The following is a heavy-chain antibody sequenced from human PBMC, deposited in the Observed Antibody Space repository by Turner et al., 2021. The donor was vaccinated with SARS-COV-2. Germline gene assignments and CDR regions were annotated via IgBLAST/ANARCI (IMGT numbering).Heavy chain of an antibody. D-gene: IGHD2-21*01. CDR2: SIPVLVMS. CDR3: AIEVIMRGNGYGDQTYYFDY. J-gene: IGHJ4*02. V-gene: IGHV1-69*04. CDR1: GGNVKNYG. Sequence: QVQLVQSGAEVKKPGSSVKVSCTASGGNVKNYGFHWVGQAPVQGLDWIGRSIPVLVMSEYEQRFQGIVTSIAYKSSNTAYMKLTSLRSEDTATYYCAIEVIMRGNGYGDQTYYFDYWGQGTLVIVSS.